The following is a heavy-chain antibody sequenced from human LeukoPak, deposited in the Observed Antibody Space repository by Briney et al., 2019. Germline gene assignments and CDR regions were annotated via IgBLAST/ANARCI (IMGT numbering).Heavy chain of an antibody. Sequence: GGSLRLSCAASGFTFSSYSMNWVRQAPGEGLEWVSSISSSSSYIYYADSVKGRFTISRDNAKNSLYLQMNSLRAEDTAVYYCAARNLFDSSDNAFDIWGQGTMVTVSS. D-gene: IGHD6-19*01. CDR2: ISSSSSYI. CDR1: GFTFSSYS. V-gene: IGHV3-21*01. CDR3: AARNLFDSSDNAFDI. J-gene: IGHJ3*02.